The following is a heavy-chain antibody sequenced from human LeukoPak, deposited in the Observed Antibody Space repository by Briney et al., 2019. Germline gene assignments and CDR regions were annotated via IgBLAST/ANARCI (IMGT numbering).Heavy chain of an antibody. CDR1: EFTFSIYE. CDR2: ISTNGVTT. CDR3: ARGGSGSYKI. Sequence: GGSLRLSCAASEFTFSIYEMNWVRQAPGKGLEWISYISTNGVTTYYADSVRGRFIISRDNAKNSLYLQMNSLRAEDTAVYYCARGGSGSYKIWGQGTLVTVSS. V-gene: IGHV3-48*03. D-gene: IGHD1-26*01. J-gene: IGHJ4*02.